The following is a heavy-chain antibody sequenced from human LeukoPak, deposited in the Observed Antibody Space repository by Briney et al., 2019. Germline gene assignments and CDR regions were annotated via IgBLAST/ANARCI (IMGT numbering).Heavy chain of an antibody. Sequence: GGSLRLSCAASGFTFSSYAMTWVRQAPGKGLEWVSSISDSSGHTYYADSVRGRFTISRDNSKNTVFLQTNSLRAEDTAIYYCAKDGVWQSYYFDYWGQGTLVTVSS. D-gene: IGHD6-19*01. CDR3: AKDGVWQSYYFDY. J-gene: IGHJ4*02. CDR2: ISDSSGHT. CDR1: GFTFSSYA. V-gene: IGHV3-23*01.